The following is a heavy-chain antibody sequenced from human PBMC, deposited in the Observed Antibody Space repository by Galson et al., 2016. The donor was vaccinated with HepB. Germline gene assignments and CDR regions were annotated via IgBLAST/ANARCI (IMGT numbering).Heavy chain of an antibody. CDR1: GFTFSSYG. CDR3: AREVLSSSSGLDV. CDR2: IGAAGDT. J-gene: IGHJ6*02. Sequence: SLRLSCAASGFTFSSYGIHWVRQPIGKGLEWVSAIGAAGDTYYVDSVKGRFTISRENAKNSLYLQLNSLKAGDTAVYFCAREVLSSSSGLDVWGQGTTVTVSS. D-gene: IGHD6-13*01. V-gene: IGHV3-13*01.